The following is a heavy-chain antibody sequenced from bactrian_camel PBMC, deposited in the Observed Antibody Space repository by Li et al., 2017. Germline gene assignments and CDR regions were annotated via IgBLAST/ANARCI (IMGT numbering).Heavy chain of an antibody. J-gene: IGHJ4*01. D-gene: IGHD1*01. CDR3: AAGLWCPTPPY. CDR2: IRARGPDM. Sequence: VQLVESGGGSVQAGGSLRLSCAASGHRAQPVCMGWLRQPPGKEREGVARIRARGPDMDYASSVKGRFTISQDNAKNTLYLQMSSLKTEDTAVYYCAAGLWCPTPPYWGQGTQVTVS. V-gene: IGHV3S68*01. CDR1: GHRAQPVC.